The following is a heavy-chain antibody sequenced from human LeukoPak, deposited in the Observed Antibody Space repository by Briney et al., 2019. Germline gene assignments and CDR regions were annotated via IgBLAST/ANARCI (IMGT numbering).Heavy chain of an antibody. CDR3: EIYTGYDSF. D-gene: IGHD5-12*01. CDR2: MSPDSGYT. CDR1: GYTCTSYD. J-gene: IGHJ4*02. Sequence: GASVKVSCKASGYTCTSYDITWVRQATGQGLEWMGWMSPDSGYTGYAQTFQGRVSLTRNTSVSTAFMELSSLRSEDTAVYYCEIYTGYDSFWGQGTLVTVSS. V-gene: IGHV1-8*01.